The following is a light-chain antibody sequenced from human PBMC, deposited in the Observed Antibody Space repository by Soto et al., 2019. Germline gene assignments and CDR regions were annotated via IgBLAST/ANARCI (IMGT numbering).Light chain of an antibody. CDR2: DGS. Sequence: EIVLTQSPATLSVSPGERVTLSCRASQNLHSFLNWYQQRPGQAPRPLIYDGSKRAAGVPDGISGDGSGTDYTLTISSLEPEDFAVYYCQQRTRWPMTFGQGTRLEI. J-gene: IGKJ5*01. CDR3: QQRTRWPMT. CDR1: QNLHSF. V-gene: IGKV3-11*01.